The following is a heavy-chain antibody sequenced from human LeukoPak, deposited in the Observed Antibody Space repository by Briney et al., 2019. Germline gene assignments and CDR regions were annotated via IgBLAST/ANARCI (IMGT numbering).Heavy chain of an antibody. CDR1: GFTFDDYA. V-gene: IGHV3-9*01. Sequence: GGSLRLSCAASGFTFDDYAMHWVRQAPGKGLEWVSGISWNSGSIGYADSVKGRFTISRDNAKNSLYLQMNSLRAEDTASYYCAKDIHNWNGPYYYYYGMDVWGQGTTVTVSS. J-gene: IGHJ6*02. D-gene: IGHD1-1*01. CDR2: ISWNSGSI. CDR3: AKDIHNWNGPYYYYYGMDV.